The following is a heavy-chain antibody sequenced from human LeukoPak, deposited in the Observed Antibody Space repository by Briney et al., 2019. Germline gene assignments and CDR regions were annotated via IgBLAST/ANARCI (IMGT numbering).Heavy chain of an antibody. V-gene: IGHV4-39*01. J-gene: IGHJ4*02. CDR3: ASGLGPFDY. CDR2: IYYSGST. CDR1: SGSISSGSLY. D-gene: IGHD3/OR15-3a*01. Sequence: PSETLSLTCTVSSGSISSGSLYWGWIRQPPGKGLEWIGTIYYSGSTYYNPSLKSRVTISVDTSKNQFSLKLSSVTAADTAVYYCASGLGPFDYWGQRTLVTVSS.